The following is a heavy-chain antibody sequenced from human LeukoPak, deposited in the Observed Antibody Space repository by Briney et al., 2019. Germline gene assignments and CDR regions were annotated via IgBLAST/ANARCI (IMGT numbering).Heavy chain of an antibody. CDR3: ARAPYCDSSAHFDY. CDR1: GGSISSYY. V-gene: IGHV4-59*01. J-gene: IGHJ4*02. Sequence: SETLSLTCTVSGGSISSYYWSWIRQPPGKGLEWIGYIYYSGSTNYNPSLKSRVTISVDTSKNQFSLKLSSVTAADTAVYYCARAPYCDSSAHFDYWGQGTLVTVSS. D-gene: IGHD3-22*01. CDR2: IYYSGST.